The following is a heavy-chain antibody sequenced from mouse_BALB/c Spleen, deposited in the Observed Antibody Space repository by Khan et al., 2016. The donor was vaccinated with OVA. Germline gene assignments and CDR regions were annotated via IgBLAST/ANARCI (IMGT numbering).Heavy chain of an antibody. CDR1: GYTFTNYG. D-gene: IGHD2-1*01. J-gene: IGHJ1*01. CDR2: INTYTGEP. CDR3: ARTGNYWYFDV. V-gene: IGHV9-3-1*01. Sequence: QIQLVQSGPELKKPGETVKISCKASGYTFTNYGMNWVKQAPGKGLKWMGWINTYTGEPTYADDFKGRFAFTLETSASTAYLQINNLKNEDTATYFCARTGNYWYFDVWGAGTTVTVSS.